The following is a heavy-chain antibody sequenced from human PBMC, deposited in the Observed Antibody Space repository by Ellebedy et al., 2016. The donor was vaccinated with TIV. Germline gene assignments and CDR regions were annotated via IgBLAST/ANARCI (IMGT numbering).Heavy chain of an antibody. D-gene: IGHD1-7*01. CDR3: AKDRRDWNYYFDS. CDR2: TSAESVST. Sequence: GGSLRLXXVASGLTFNSFAMSWVRQAPGKGLEWVAATSAESVSTYYADSVKGRFTISRDNSRNTLYLQMHGLRVEDTAVYYCAKDRRDWNYYFDSWGQGSLITVSS. V-gene: IGHV3-23*01. J-gene: IGHJ4*02. CDR1: GLTFNSFA.